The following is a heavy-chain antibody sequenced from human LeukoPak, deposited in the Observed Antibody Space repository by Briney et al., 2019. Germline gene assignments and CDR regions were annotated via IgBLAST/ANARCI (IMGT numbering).Heavy chain of an antibody. J-gene: IGHJ4*02. Sequence: PGGSLRLSCAASGFTFSSYAMSWVRQAPGKGLEWISAISGSGGSTYYADSVKGRFTISRDNSKNTLYLQMNSLRAEDTAVYYCAKDVSSYYDILTEEGYWGQGTLVTVSS. V-gene: IGHV3-23*01. D-gene: IGHD3-9*01. CDR3: AKDVSSYYDILTEEGY. CDR1: GFTFSSYA. CDR2: ISGSGGST.